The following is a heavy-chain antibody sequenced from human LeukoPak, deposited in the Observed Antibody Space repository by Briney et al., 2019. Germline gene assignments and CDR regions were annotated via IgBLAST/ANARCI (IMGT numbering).Heavy chain of an antibody. CDR1: GYTFTGYY. Sequence: ASVTVSCKASGYTFTGYYMHWVRQAPGQGLEWMGWINPNSGGTNYAQKFQGRVTMTRDTSISTAYMELSRLRSDDTAVYYCARDPRYCSGGSCYSSRWGQGTLVTVSS. CDR2: INPNSGGT. V-gene: IGHV1-2*02. CDR3: ARDPRYCSGGSCYSSR. J-gene: IGHJ4*02. D-gene: IGHD2-15*01.